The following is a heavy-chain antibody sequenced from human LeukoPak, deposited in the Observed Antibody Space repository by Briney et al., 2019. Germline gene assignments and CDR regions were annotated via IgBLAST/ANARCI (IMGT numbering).Heavy chain of an antibody. V-gene: IGHV4-4*09. CDR2: IYTSGGT. CDR1: GGSVSSYY. CDR3: VRRHHYYYYMDI. J-gene: IGHJ6*03. Sequence: SEALSLTCTVSGGSVSSYYWSCIRQPPGKRLWWRWYIYTSGGTNYNPSPSRRVTISSDTTKNQFSLNHRPVTAAATAAYYCVRRHHYYYYMDIWGKGTTVTVSS.